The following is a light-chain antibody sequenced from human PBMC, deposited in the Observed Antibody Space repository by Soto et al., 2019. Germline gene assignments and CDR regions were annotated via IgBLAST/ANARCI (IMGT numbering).Light chain of an antibody. CDR3: QQYNSYSRT. CDR2: DAS. CDR1: QGISNY. V-gene: IGKV1-27*01. Sequence: DIQMTQSPSSLSASLGDRVTITCRASQGISNYLAWYQQKPGKVPRLLIYDASTLQSGVPSRFSGSGSGTDFTLTISSLQPDDFAIYYCQQYNSYSRTFGQGTKVDIK. J-gene: IGKJ1*01.